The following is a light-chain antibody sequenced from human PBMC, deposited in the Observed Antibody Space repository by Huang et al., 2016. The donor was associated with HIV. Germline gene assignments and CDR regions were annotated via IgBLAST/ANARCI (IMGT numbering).Light chain of an antibody. CDR3: QQRSDWPLT. Sequence: EIVFTQSLATLSLSPGERATLSSRASQRVGSFIAWYQQKPCQAPRLVMYDVSHKATGIPARFSGSGTGTDYTLTISSLEPEDFAVYYCQQRSDWPLTFGGGTKVEI. CDR2: DVS. J-gene: IGKJ4*01. V-gene: IGKV3-11*01. CDR1: QRVGSF.